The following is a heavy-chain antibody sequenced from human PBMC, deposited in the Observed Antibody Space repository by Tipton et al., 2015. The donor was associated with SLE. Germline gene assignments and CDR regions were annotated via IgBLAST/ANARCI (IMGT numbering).Heavy chain of an antibody. Sequence: TLSLTCAVSGGSISSSYWWSWVRQPPGKGLEWIGEIHHSGSTNHNPSLKSRVTISVDTSKNQFSLKLSSVTAADTAVYYCARFVYGDLYYYGMDVWGQGTTVTVSS. CDR1: GGSISSSYW. CDR2: IHHSGST. D-gene: IGHD4-17*01. CDR3: ARFVYGDLYYYGMDV. J-gene: IGHJ6*02. V-gene: IGHV4-4*02.